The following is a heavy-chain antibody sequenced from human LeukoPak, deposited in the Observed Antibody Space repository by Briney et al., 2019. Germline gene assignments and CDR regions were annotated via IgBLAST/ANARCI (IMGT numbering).Heavy chain of an antibody. D-gene: IGHD4-23*01. Sequence: ASVKVSCKASGYTFTSYDINWVRQAPGKGLEWMGGFEPEDGETLYAQNFQGRLTMTEDTSTDTAYMELSSLRSEDTAVYYCAIDLVIWGQGTLVTVSS. V-gene: IGHV1-24*01. J-gene: IGHJ4*02. CDR3: AIDLVI. CDR1: GYTFTSYD. CDR2: FEPEDGET.